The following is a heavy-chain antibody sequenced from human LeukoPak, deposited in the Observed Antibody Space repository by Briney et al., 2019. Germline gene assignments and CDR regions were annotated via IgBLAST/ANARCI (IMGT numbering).Heavy chain of an antibody. CDR1: GFTVSSNY. Sequence: PGGSLRLSCAASGFTVSSNYMSWVRQAPGKGLEWVANIKQDGSEKYSVDSVKGGFTISKKNAKNSLYLQMNSLRAEDTAVYYCASAPIQYYYDSSGYYFDYWGQGTLVTVSS. CDR2: IKQDGSEK. V-gene: IGHV3-7*01. CDR3: ASAPIQYYYDSSGYYFDY. D-gene: IGHD3-22*01. J-gene: IGHJ4*02.